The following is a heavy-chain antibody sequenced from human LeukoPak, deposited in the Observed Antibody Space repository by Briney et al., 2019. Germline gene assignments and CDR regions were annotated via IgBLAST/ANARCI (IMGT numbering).Heavy chain of an antibody. CDR3: AIAVGRDCYNL. CDR2: INHSGST. D-gene: IGHD5-24*01. J-gene: IGHJ4*02. V-gene: IGHV4-34*01. CDR1: GGSFSGYY. Sequence: SETLSLTCAVSGGSFSGYYCSWIRQPPGKGLEWIGEINHSGSTYYNPYLKSRVTISVDTSKNQLSLKLSSVTAADTAVYYCAIAVGRDCYNLWGQGTLVTVSS.